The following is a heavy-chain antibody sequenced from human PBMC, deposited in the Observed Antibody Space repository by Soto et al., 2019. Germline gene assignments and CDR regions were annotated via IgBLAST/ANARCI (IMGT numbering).Heavy chain of an antibody. J-gene: IGHJ5*02. CDR3: ARDRSGGLPPNWFDP. CDR1: GGSISRYY. D-gene: IGHD3-10*01. Sequence: PSGTLSLTCTVSGGSISRYYWSWIRQPPGKGLEWIGYIYYSGSTNYNPSLKSRVTISVDTSKNQFSLKLSSVTAADTAVYYCARDRSGGLPPNWFDPWGQGTLVTVSS. V-gene: IGHV4-59*01. CDR2: IYYSGST.